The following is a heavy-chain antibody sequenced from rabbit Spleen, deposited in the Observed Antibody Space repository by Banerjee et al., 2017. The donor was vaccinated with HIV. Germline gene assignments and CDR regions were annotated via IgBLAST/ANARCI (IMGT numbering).Heavy chain of an antibody. CDR3: ARGSATMTMVIIGYYFNL. D-gene: IGHD2-1*01. Sequence: QSLEESGGDLVKPGASLTLTCTASGFSFSSSYYMCWVRQAPGKGLEWIACIVPGNGATRYASWVNGRVTMSKTSSTTVTLQMTSLTAADTATYFCARGSATMTMVIIGYYFNLWGQGTLVTVS. CDR2: IVPGNGAT. CDR1: GFSFSSSYY. V-gene: IGHV1S40*01. J-gene: IGHJ4*01.